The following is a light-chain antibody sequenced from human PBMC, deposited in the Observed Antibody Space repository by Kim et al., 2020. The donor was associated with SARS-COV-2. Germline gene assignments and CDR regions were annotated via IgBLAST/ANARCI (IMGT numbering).Light chain of an antibody. CDR3: QYSVT. J-gene: IGKJ2*01. Sequence: EIVLTQSPATLSLSPGERATLSCRASQSVSSSLAWYQQKPGQSPRLLMYDASKRATGIPARFSGSGSGTDFTLTISSLEPDDFAAYYCQYSVTFGQGTKVDIK. V-gene: IGKV3-11*01. CDR1: QSVSSS. CDR2: DAS.